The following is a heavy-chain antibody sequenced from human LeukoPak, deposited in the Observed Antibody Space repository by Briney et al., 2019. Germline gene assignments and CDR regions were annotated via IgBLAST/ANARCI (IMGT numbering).Heavy chain of an antibody. D-gene: IGHD1-26*01. CDR1: GLTFSGSA. V-gene: IGHV3-73*01. CDR3: AKDRSIGTYYTFDH. CDR2: IRSTANGYAT. Sequence: AGGSLRLSCAASGLTFSGSALHWVRQASGKGLEWVGRIRSTANGYATAYAASVKGRFTISRDDSKNTAYLQMDSLKTEDTAVYYCAKDRSIGTYYTFDHWGQGTLVTVSS. J-gene: IGHJ4*02.